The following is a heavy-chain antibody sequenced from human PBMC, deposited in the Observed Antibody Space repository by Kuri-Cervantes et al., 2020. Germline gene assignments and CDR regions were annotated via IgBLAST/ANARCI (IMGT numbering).Heavy chain of an antibody. CDR2: FDPEDGET. CDR3: ARRSGYGRSGTVTTFFDY. J-gene: IGHJ4*02. V-gene: IGHV1-24*01. CDR1: GYTLTELS. Sequence: ASVKVSCKVSGYTLTELSMHWVRQAPGKGLEWMEGFDPEDGETIYAQKFQGRVTMTEDTSTDTAYMELSSLRSEDTAVYYCARRSGYGRSGTVTTFFDYWGQGTLVTVSS. D-gene: IGHD4-17*01.